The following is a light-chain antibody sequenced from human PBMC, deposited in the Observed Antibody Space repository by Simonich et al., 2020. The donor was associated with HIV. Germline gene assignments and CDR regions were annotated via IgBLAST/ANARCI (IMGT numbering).Light chain of an antibody. Sequence: QSVLTHPPSGSAAPGQKVTISCSGSSSNLGKIKVSWYQQLPGTAPKLLIYDNKKRPSGIPDRCACSKSCTSDTLGITGLQTGDEADYYCGTWDSSLSANWVFGGGTKLTVL. CDR1: SSNLGKIK. J-gene: IGLJ3*02. CDR3: GTWDSSLSANWV. V-gene: IGLV1-51*01. CDR2: DNK.